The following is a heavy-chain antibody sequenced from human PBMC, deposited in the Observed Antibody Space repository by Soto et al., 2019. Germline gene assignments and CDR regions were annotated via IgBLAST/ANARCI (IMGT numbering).Heavy chain of an antibody. CDR3: AKGYNMDV. CDR1: GFTLSNSA. Sequence: GGSLRLSCAASGFTLSNSAMSWVRQAPGEGLEWVSTLSPSAASTNYADSVEGRFSISRENPKNTLYLQMTALRAGDTAVYFCAKGYNMDVWGKGTTVTVSS. J-gene: IGHJ6*03. V-gene: IGHV3-23*01. CDR2: LSPSAAST.